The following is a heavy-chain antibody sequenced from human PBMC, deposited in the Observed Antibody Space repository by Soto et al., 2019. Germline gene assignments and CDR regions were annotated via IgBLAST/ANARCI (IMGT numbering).Heavy chain of an antibody. V-gene: IGHV3-33*01. CDR1: GFTFNNYG. Sequence: VQLVESGGGVVQPGRSLRLSCAASGFTFNNYGMHWVHQAPGKGLEWVAVIWNDGNGYYYANSVKGRFTISRDNSKNTLYLQMSSLRVEDTAVYYCARRQISPPTRGAASARGGMDVWGQGTTVTVSS. J-gene: IGHJ6*02. CDR2: IWNDGNGY. CDR3: ARRQISPPTRGAASARGGMDV. D-gene: IGHD6-13*01.